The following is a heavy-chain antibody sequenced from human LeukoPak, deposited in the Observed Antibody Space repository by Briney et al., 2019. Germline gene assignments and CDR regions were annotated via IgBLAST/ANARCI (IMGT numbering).Heavy chain of an antibody. CDR3: ATVQYSSGGFDY. J-gene: IGHJ4*02. CDR1: GLTFSSYW. V-gene: IGHV3-7*03. D-gene: IGHD6-25*01. Sequence: PGGSLRLSCAASGLTFSSYWMSWVRQAPGKGLEWVANINQDGSEKYYVDSVKGRFTISRDNAKNSLYLQMNSLRAEDTAVYYCATVQYSSGGFDYWGQGTLVTVS. CDR2: INQDGSEK.